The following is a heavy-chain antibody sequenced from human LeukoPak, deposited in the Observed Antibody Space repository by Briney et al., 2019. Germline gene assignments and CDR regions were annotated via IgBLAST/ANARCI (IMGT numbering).Heavy chain of an antibody. CDR1: GGTFSSYA. Sequence: SVKVSCKASGGTFSSYAISWVRQAPGQGPEWMGGIIPIFGTANYAQKFQGRVTITTDESTSTAYMELSSLRSEDTAVYYCARGEYDSYHYWGQGTLVTVSS. D-gene: IGHD3-22*01. J-gene: IGHJ4*02. V-gene: IGHV1-69*05. CDR2: IIPIFGTA. CDR3: ARGEYDSYHY.